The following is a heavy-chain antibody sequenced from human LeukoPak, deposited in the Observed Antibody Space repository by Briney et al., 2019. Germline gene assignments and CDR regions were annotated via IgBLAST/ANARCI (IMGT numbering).Heavy chain of an antibody. D-gene: IGHD2-2*01. CDR2: FDPEDGET. V-gene: IGHV1-24*01. Sequence: ASVKVSCKVSGYTLTELSMHWVRQAPGKGLEWMGGFDPEDGETIYAQKFQGRVTMTEDTSTDTAYIELSSLRSEDTAVYYCATATERYCSSTSCFPYDYYYMDVWGKGTTVTVSS. CDR1: GYTLTELS. CDR3: ATATERYCSSTSCFPYDYYYMDV. J-gene: IGHJ6*03.